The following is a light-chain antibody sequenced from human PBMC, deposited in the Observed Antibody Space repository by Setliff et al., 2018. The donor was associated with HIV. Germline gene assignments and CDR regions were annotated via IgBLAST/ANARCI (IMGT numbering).Light chain of an antibody. V-gene: IGLV2-14*01. CDR3: SSYTNSVTVV. CDR2: EVS. J-gene: IGLJ1*01. CDR1: SGDVGFYNF. Sequence: SALTQPASVSGSPGQSITISCTGTSGDVGFYNFVSWYQLHSGKATKLIIYEVSNRTSGVSNRFSGSKSGNTASLTISGLQPEDGADYYCSSYTNSVTVVFGTGTKVTVL.